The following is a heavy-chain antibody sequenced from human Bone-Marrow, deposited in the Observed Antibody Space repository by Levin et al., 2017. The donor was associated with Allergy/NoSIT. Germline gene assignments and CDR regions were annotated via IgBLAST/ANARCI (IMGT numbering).Heavy chain of an antibody. CDR2: ISGSTGSTR. CDR3: ARGGGIYR. D-gene: IGHD3-16*02. Sequence: GESLKISCVASGFTFSDYYMSWIRQSPGKGLEWISYISGSTGSTRYYADSVKGRFTISRDDAKNSLYLQMNSLRAEDTAVYYCARGGGIYRWGQGTLVTVSS. V-gene: IGHV3-11*01. J-gene: IGHJ4*02. CDR1: GFTFSDYY.